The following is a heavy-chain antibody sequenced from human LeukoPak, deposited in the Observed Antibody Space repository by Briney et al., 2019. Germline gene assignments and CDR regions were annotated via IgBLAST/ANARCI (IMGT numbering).Heavy chain of an antibody. CDR1: GFTFSSYA. D-gene: IGHD3-9*01. J-gene: IGHJ3*02. CDR3: AKLPVYDILTGLADGAFDI. V-gene: IGHV3-23*01. Sequence: TGGSLRLSCAASGFTFSSYAMSWVRQAPGKGLEWVSAISGSGGSTYYADSVKGRFTISRDNSKNTLYLQMNSLRAEDTAVYYCAKLPVYDILTGLADGAFDIWGQGTMVTVSS. CDR2: ISGSGGST.